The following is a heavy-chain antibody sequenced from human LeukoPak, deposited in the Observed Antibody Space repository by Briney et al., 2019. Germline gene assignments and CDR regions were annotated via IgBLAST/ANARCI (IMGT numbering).Heavy chain of an antibody. V-gene: IGHV3-23*01. D-gene: IGHD2-15*01. J-gene: IGHJ4*02. CDR1: GFTVTSYA. CDR2: ISGRGGNT. Sequence: GGSLRLSCAASGFTVTSYAMSWVRQAPGKGLEWVSGISGRGGNTYYADSVKGRFTISRDTSKNMLFLQMNSLRAEDTAMYFCAKRGGTFDYYFDYWGQGTLVTVSS. CDR3: AKRGGTFDYYFDY.